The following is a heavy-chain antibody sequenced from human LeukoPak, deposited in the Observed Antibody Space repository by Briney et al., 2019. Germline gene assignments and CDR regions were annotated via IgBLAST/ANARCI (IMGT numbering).Heavy chain of an antibody. D-gene: IGHD6-25*01. CDR1: GGPISSYY. Sequence: SETLSLTCTVSGGPISSYYRSWIRQPPGKGLEWIGYIYYSGSTNYNPSLKSRVTISVDTSKNQFSLKLSSVTAADTAVYYCARRQGLHHWIYFDYWGQGTLVTVSS. CDR2: IYYSGST. V-gene: IGHV4-59*08. CDR3: ARRQGLHHWIYFDY. J-gene: IGHJ4*02.